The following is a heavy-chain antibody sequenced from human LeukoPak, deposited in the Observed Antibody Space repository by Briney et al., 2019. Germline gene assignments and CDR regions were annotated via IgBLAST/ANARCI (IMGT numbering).Heavy chain of an antibody. CDR2: IYSGGST. CDR1: GFTVSSNY. V-gene: IGHV3-66*02. D-gene: IGHD4-11*01. Sequence: GGSLRLSCAASGFTVSSNYMSWVRQAPGKGLEWVSVIYSGGSTYYADSVKGRFTISRDNSKNTLYLQMNSLRAEDTAVYYCARALNDYSNYYFDYRGQGTLVTVSS. J-gene: IGHJ4*02. CDR3: ARALNDYSNYYFDY.